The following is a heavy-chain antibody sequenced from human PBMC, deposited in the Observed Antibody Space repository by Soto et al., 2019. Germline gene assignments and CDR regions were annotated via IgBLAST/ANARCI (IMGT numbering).Heavy chain of an antibody. CDR2: ISGSGGST. CDR3: AKDAHQGVYGDYVPYYFDY. V-gene: IGHV3-23*01. Sequence: GGSLRLSCAASGFTFSSYAMSWVRQAPGKGLEWVSAISGSGGSTYYADSVKGRFTISRDNSKNTLYLQMNSLRAEDTAVYYCAKDAHQGVYGDYVPYYFDYWGQGTLVTVSS. J-gene: IGHJ4*02. D-gene: IGHD4-17*01. CDR1: GFTFSSYA.